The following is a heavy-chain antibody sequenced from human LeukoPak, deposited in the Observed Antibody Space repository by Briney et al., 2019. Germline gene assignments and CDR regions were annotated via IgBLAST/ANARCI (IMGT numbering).Heavy chain of an antibody. CDR2: ISGSGGST. D-gene: IGHD5-18*01. V-gene: IGHV3-23*01. CDR3: AKGEYVETAMVGSN. J-gene: IGHJ4*01. CDR1: GFTFSSYV. Sequence: GGSLRLSCAASGFTFSSYVMSWVRQAPGKGLEWVSFISGSGGSTYYADSVKGRFTISRDNSKNTLYLQMNSLRAEDTAVYYCAKGEYVETAMVGSNWGQGTLVTVSS.